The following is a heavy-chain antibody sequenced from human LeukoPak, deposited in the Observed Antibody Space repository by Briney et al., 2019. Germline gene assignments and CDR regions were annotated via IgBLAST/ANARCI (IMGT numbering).Heavy chain of an antibody. D-gene: IGHD3-3*01. CDR1: GGTFSSYA. CDR3: ARTYDFWRAFDI. V-gene: IGHV1-69*05. CDR2: IIPIFGTA. J-gene: IGHJ3*02. Sequence: SVKVSCKASGGTFSSYAISWVRQAPEQGLEWMGGIIPIFGTANYAQKFQGRVTMTTDTSTSTAYMELRSLRSDDTAVYYCARTYDFWRAFDIWGQGTMVTVSS.